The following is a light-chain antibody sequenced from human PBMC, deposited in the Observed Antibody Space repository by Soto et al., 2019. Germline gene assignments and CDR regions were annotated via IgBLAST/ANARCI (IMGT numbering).Light chain of an antibody. CDR3: SSYTSDWGV. V-gene: IGLV2-14*01. CDR2: EVR. CDR1: SSDVGGYDF. J-gene: IGLJ1*01. Sequence: QSVLTQPASVSGSVGQSITISCTGTSSDVGGYDFVSWYQHRPGKAPKLIIYEVRTRPSGVSDRFSGSKSGNTASLTISGLQAEDEADYYCSSYTSDWGVFGTGTKLTVL.